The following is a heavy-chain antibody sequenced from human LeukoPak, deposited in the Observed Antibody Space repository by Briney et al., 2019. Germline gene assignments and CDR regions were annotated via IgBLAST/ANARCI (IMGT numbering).Heavy chain of an antibody. J-gene: IGHJ4*02. CDR1: GFTFSSYA. D-gene: IGHD6-19*01. CDR2: ISYEGSNK. Sequence: PGGSLRLSCAPSGFTFSSYAMHWVRQAPGKGLEWVAVISYEGSNKYYADSVKGRFTISRDNSKNTLYLQMNSLRAEDTAVYYCAREGYSSGHFDYWGQGTLVTVSS. CDR3: AREGYSSGHFDY. V-gene: IGHV3-30-3*01.